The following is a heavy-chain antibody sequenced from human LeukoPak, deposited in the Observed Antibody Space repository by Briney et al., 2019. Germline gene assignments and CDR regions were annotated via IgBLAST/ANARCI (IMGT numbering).Heavy chain of an antibody. CDR3: AKDPRDHSYGWSWRYFDY. CDR1: GFTFSSYV. D-gene: IGHD5-18*01. Sequence: GGSLRLSCAASGFTFSSYVIHWVRQAPGKGLEWVAFIRYDGSNKYYADSVKGRFTISRDNSKNMLFLQMKSLRAEDTAVYYCAKDPRDHSYGWSWRYFDYWGQGTLVTVSS. CDR2: IRYDGSNK. J-gene: IGHJ4*02. V-gene: IGHV3-30*02.